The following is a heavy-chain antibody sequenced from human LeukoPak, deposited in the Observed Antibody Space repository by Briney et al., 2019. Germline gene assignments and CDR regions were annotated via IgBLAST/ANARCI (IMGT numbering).Heavy chain of an antibody. CDR2: ISSSSSYI. V-gene: IGHV3-21*01. CDR1: GFTFSSYS. Sequence: PGGSLRLSCAASGFTFSSYSMNWVRQAPGKGLEWVSSISSSSSYIYYADSVKGRFTISRDNAKNSLYLQKNSLRAEDTAVYYCAREPTETYDWFDPWGQGTLVTVSS. J-gene: IGHJ5*02. D-gene: IGHD4-11*01. CDR3: AREPTETYDWFDP.